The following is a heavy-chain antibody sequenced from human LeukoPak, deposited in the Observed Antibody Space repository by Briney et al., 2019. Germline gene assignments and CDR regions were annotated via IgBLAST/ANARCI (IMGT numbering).Heavy chain of an antibody. Sequence: KPSETLSLTCTVSGDSISSYYWSWIRQPPGKGLERIGYSYHTGSTNYNPSLKSRVTISVDKSKNQFSLKLSSVTAGDTAVYYCATGYSSTWYYFDYRGQGTLVTVSS. V-gene: IGHV4-59*01. CDR2: SYHTGST. J-gene: IGHJ4*02. CDR1: GDSISSYY. D-gene: IGHD6-13*01. CDR3: ATGYSSTWYYFDY.